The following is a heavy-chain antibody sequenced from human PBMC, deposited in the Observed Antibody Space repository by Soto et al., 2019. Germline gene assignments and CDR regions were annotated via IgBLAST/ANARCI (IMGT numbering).Heavy chain of an antibody. D-gene: IGHD2-2*01. CDR1: GFTFDDYA. J-gene: IGHJ4*02. CDR3: AKEAQDIVVVPAAKFYFFDY. Sequence: EVQLVESGGGLVQPGRSLRLSCAASGFTFDDYAMHWVRQAPGKGLEWVSGIRWNSGSIGYADSVKGRFTISRDNAKNSLYLQMNSLRAEDTALYYCAKEAQDIVVVPAAKFYFFDYWGQGTLVTVSS. CDR2: IRWNSGSI. V-gene: IGHV3-9*01.